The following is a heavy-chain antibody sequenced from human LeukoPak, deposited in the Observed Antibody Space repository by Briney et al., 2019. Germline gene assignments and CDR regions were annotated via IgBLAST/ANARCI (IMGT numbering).Heavy chain of an antibody. J-gene: IGHJ4*02. D-gene: IGHD3-16*01. Sequence: GESLKISCVGSGYSFTSYWIAWVRQMPGKGLEWMGIIYPYDSDTRYSPSFQGQVTISADKSISTAYLQWSSLEASDTAMYYCARRGILDDYSFLLDYWGQGTLVTVSS. CDR3: ARRGILDDYSFLLDY. CDR1: GYSFTSYW. CDR2: IYPYDSDT. V-gene: IGHV5-51*01.